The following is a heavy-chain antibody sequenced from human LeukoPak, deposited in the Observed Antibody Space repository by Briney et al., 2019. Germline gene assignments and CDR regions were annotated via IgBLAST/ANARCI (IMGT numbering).Heavy chain of an antibody. CDR2: FDPEDGET. CDR1: GYTLTELS. V-gene: IGHV1-24*01. D-gene: IGHD6-19*01. Sequence: GAPVKVSCKVSGYTLTELSMHWVRQAPGKGLEWMGGFDPEDGETIYAQKFQGRVTMTEDTSTDTAYMELSSLRSEDTAVYYCAIAVAGTGYFDYWGQGTLVTVSS. J-gene: IGHJ4*02. CDR3: AIAVAGTGYFDY.